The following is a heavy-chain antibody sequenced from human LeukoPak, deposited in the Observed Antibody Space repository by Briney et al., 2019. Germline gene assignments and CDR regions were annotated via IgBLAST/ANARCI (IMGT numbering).Heavy chain of an antibody. J-gene: IGHJ4*02. D-gene: IGHD3-16*01. V-gene: IGHV3-23*01. CDR1: GFNFDTYA. CDR2: VSGSTGDT. CDR3: VCDWGLDY. Sequence: GSLRLSCAASGFNFDTYAMGWVRQAPGKGLEWVSSVSGSTGDTFYADSVQGRFTISRDNSRSTLYLQMNSLRVEDTAFYRCVCDWGLDYWGQGTLVTVSS.